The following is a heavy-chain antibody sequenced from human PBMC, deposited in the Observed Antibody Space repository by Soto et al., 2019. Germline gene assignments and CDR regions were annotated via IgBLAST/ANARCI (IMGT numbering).Heavy chain of an antibody. CDR2: ISYDGSNK. J-gene: IGHJ4*02. CDR1: GFTFSSYA. V-gene: IGHV3-30-3*01. CDR3: ARDESGYYDSSGYYAFY. D-gene: IGHD3-22*01. Sequence: HPGGSLRLSCAASGFTFSSYAMHWVRQAPGKGLEWVAVISYDGSNKYYADSVKGRFTISRDNSKNTLYLQMNSLRAEDTAVYYCARDESGYYDSSGYYAFYWGQGTLVTVSS.